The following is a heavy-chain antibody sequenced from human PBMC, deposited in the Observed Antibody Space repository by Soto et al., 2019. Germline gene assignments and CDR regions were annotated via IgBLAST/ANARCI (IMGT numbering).Heavy chain of an antibody. CDR2: TYYRSKWSN. D-gene: IGHD1-26*01. CDR3: ARGRHSGFDY. Sequence: QVQLQQSGPGLVKPSQTLSLTCAISGDSVFTNGVAWNWLRQSPSRGLEWLGRTYYRSKWSNDYAVSVKSRITINFATSKPQLSLQLTSVIPADTAVYYCARGRHSGFDYWGQGTLVTVSS. J-gene: IGHJ4*02. CDR1: GDSVFTNGVA. V-gene: IGHV6-1*01.